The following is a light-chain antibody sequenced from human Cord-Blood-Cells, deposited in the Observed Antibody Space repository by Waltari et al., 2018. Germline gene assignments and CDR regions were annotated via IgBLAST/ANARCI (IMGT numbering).Light chain of an antibody. CDR1: SSDVGGYNY. J-gene: IGLJ2*01. Sequence: QSALTQPRSVSGSPGQSVTISCTGTSSDVGGYNYVSWYQQHPGKAPKLMIYDVSKRPSVVPDRFSGSKSGNTASLTISVLQAEDEADYYCCSYAGSYTLVFGGGTKLTVL. V-gene: IGLV2-11*01. CDR2: DVS. CDR3: CSYAGSYTLV.